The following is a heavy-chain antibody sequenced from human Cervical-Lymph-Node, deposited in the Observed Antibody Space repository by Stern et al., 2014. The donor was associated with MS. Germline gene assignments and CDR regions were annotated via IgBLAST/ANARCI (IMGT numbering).Heavy chain of an antibody. J-gene: IGHJ4*02. CDR3: ARHKRPFFDS. Sequence: QVQLQESGPGLVKPSETLSLTCTVSGDSISSRSYYWGWVRQPPGKGLEWIGSIYYSGSTYYNPSLESRVSTSIDTSKTQFSLKLISVTAADTAVYYCARHKRPFFDSWGQGALVTVSS. CDR2: IYYSGST. CDR1: GDSISSRSYY. V-gene: IGHV4-39*01. D-gene: IGHD6-6*01.